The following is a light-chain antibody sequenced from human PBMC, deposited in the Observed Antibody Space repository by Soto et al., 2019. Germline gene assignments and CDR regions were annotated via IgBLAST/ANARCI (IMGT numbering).Light chain of an antibody. CDR3: QQYGSSPYT. Sequence: EVVFTQSPCTLSLSPGERATLSCRAGQSVSSRFLAWYQHKRGQAPRLLIYGASRRATGIPDRFSGTGSGTDFTLTINRLEPEDFAVYYCQQYGSSPYTFGLGTKVDIK. J-gene: IGKJ2*01. V-gene: IGKV3-20*01. CDR2: GAS. CDR1: QSVSSRF.